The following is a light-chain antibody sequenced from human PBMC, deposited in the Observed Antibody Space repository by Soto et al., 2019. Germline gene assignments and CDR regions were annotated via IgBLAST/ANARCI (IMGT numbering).Light chain of an antibody. CDR3: SSYSSVTTLWV. J-gene: IGLJ3*02. V-gene: IGLV1-44*01. CDR1: RSNIEVNT. CDR2: EVS. Sequence: QSVLTQPPSASGTPGQRVTISCSGSRSNIEVNTVNWYQQVPGTAPKLLIYEVSNRPSGVSNRFSGSKSGNTASLTVSGLQAEDEADYYCSSYSSVTTLWVFGGGTKLTVL.